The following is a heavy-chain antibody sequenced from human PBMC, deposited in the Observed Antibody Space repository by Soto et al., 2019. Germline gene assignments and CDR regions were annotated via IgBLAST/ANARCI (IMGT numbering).Heavy chain of an antibody. V-gene: IGHV4-59*08. Sequence: QVQLQESGPGLVKPSETLSLTCTVSGGSISSYYWSWIRQPPGKGLEWIGYIYYSGSTNYNPSLKSRVTISVDTSKNQFSLKLSSVTAADTALYYCARRYGSCFDYWGQGNLVTVSS. D-gene: IGHD6-6*01. J-gene: IGHJ4*02. CDR3: ARRYGSCFDY. CDR2: IYYSGST. CDR1: GGSISSYY.